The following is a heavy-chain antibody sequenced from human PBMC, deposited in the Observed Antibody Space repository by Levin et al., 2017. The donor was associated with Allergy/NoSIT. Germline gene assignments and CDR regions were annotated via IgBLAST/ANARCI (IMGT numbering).Heavy chain of an antibody. CDR2: INPNSGGT. V-gene: IGHV1-2*06. CDR1: GYTFTGYY. J-gene: IGHJ5*02. CDR3: ARSDLYNWFDP. Sequence: GESLKISCKASGYTFTGYYMHWVRQAPGQGLEWMGRINPNSGGTNYAQKFQGRVTMTRDTSISTAYMELSRLRSDDTAVYYCARSDLYNWFDPWGQGTLVTVSS.